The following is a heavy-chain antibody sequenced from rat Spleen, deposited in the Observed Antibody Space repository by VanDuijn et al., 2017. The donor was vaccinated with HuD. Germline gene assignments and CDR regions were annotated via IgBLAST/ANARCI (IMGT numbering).Heavy chain of an antibody. CDR1: GFTFSDYY. Sequence: EVQLVESGGGLVQPGRSLKLSCAASGFTFSDYYMAWVRQAPTKGLEWVATISYDGTSTNYRDSVKGRFTISRDNAKRTLFLQMNSLRSEDTATYYCASQRTMIDWGQGVMVTVSS. V-gene: IGHV5-29*01. D-gene: IGHD1-12*01. CDR3: ASQRTMID. J-gene: IGHJ2*01. CDR2: ISYDGTST.